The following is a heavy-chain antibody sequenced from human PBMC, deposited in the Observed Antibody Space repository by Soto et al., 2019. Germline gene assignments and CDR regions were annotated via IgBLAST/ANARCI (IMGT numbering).Heavy chain of an antibody. Sequence: QVQLQQWGAGLLKPSETLSLTCAVYGGSFSGYYWTWIRQAPGQGLECIGEIHHCGGTNYNSSLKSRVNISVDTSKNQCSLILYSVTAADTAVYYCARDRQYYQFWSGCQNEGPCAMDVWGQGTTVTVSS. V-gene: IGHV4-34*02. CDR3: ARDRQYYQFWSGCQNEGPCAMDV. D-gene: IGHD3-3*02. CDR2: IHHCGGT. CDR1: GGSFSGYY. J-gene: IGHJ6*02.